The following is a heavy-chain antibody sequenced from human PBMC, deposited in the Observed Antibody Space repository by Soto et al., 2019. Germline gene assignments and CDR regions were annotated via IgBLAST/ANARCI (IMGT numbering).Heavy chain of an antibody. CDR3: ARDPKTSGGQHWAFNYFDS. CDR2: ISYDGTNK. D-gene: IGHD7-27*01. V-gene: IGHV3-30-3*01. CDR1: GFTFSHYA. Sequence: PGGSLRLSCAASGFTFSHYAMSWVRQAPGKGPEWVALISYDGTNKFYADSVKGRFTISRDNPKSTLYLQVDSLRPEDAAVYYCARDPKTSGGQHWAFNYFDSWGQGTLVTVSS. J-gene: IGHJ4*02.